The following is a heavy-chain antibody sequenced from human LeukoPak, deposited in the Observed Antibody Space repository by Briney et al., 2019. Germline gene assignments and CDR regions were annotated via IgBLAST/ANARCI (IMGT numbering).Heavy chain of an antibody. CDR1: GFTFSSYS. J-gene: IGHJ4*02. V-gene: IGHV3-48*04. Sequence: GGSLRLSCAASGFTFSSYSMNWVRQAPGKGLEWVSYISSSSSTIYYADSVKGRFTISRDNAKNSLYLQMNSLRAEDTAVYYCARWPYSSSYYFDYWGQGTLVTVSS. CDR2: ISSSSSTI. CDR3: ARWPYSSSYYFDY. D-gene: IGHD6-6*01.